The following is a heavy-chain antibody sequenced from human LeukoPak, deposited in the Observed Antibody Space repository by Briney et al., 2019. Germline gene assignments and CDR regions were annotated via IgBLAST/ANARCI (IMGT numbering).Heavy chain of an antibody. J-gene: IGHJ4*02. CDR3: AREVYCSSTSCYAPFFDY. CDR2: ISAYNGNT. V-gene: IGHV1-18*01. CDR1: GYTFTSYG. Sequence: ASVKVSCKASGYTFTSYGISWVRQAPGQGLEWMGWISAYNGNTNYAQKLQGRVTMTTDTSTSTAYMELRSLRSDDTAVYYCAREVYCSSTSCYAPFFDYWGQGTLVTVSS. D-gene: IGHD2-2*01.